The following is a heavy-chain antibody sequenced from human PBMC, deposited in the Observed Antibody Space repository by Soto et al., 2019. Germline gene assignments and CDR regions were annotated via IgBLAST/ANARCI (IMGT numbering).Heavy chain of an antibody. D-gene: IGHD3-10*01. J-gene: IGHJ6*02. CDR3: ARAQGGTMVRGVIRPYYYYGMDV. CDR2: VNPSGGST. Sequence: ASVKVSCEASGYTFTSYYMHWVRQAPGQGLEWMGIVNPSGGSTSYAQKFQGRVTMTRDTSTSTVYMELSSLRSEDTAVYYCARAQGGTMVRGVIRPYYYYGMDVWGQGTTVTVSS. CDR1: GYTFTSYY. V-gene: IGHV1-46*01.